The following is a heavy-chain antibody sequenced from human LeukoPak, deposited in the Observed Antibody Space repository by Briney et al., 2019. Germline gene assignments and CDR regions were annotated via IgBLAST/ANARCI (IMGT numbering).Heavy chain of an antibody. CDR2: INPNSGGT. D-gene: IGHD6-19*01. J-gene: IGHJ4*02. CDR1: GYTFTGYY. Sequence: ASVKVSCKASGYTFTGYYMHWVRQAPGQGLEWMGWINPNSGGTNYAQKFQGRDTMTRDTSISTAYMELSRLRSDDTAVYYCASRPVYSSGWSDYWGQGTLVTVSS. CDR3: ASRPVYSSGWSDY. V-gene: IGHV1-2*02.